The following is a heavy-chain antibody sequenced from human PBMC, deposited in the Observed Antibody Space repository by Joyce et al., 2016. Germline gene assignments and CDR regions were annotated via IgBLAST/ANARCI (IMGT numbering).Heavy chain of an antibody. Sequence: EVQLVESGGGLVQPGRSLRLSCTASGFTFGGYAMSWVRQAPVKGREGVGFIRRKTYGGTTEYSASVKGRFTISRDDSKSIAYLQMNSLKTEDTAVYYCTRACGGSCFDYWGQGTLVTVSS. CDR1: GFTFGGYA. CDR3: TRACGGSCFDY. V-gene: IGHV3-49*04. CDR2: IRRKTYGGTT. D-gene: IGHD2-15*01. J-gene: IGHJ4*02.